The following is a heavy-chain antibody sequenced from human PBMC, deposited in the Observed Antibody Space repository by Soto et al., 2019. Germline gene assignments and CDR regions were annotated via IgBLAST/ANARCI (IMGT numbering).Heavy chain of an antibody. CDR1: GFTFSSYA. J-gene: IGHJ4*02. CDR3: AREGGSYYFDY. D-gene: IGHD1-26*01. Sequence: EVPLVESGGGLVQPGGSLRLSCAASGFTFSSYAMHWVRQAPGKGLEYVSTINSNGGITYYPNSVKGRFTISRDNSKNPLYLQMGSLRAEDMAVYYCAREGGSYYFDYWGQGTLVTVSS. CDR2: INSNGGIT. V-gene: IGHV3-64*01.